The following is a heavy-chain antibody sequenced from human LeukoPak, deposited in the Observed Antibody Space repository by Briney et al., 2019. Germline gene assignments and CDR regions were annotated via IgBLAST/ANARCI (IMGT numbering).Heavy chain of an antibody. CDR3: ARGGIVGAHDAFDI. CDR2: IYSSGST. D-gene: IGHD1-26*01. J-gene: IGHJ3*02. CDR1: GGSISSGSYY. Sequence: PSETLSLTCTVSGGSISSGSYYWSWIRQPAGKGLEWIGRIYSSGSTNYNPSLRSRVSISIDTSKNQFSLKLSSVTAADTAVYYCARGGIVGAHDAFDIWGQGTMVTVSS. V-gene: IGHV4-61*02.